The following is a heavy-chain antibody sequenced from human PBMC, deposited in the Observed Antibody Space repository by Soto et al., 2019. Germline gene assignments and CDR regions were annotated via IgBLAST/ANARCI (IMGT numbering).Heavy chain of an antibody. CDR2: INAYNGNT. CDR1: GYSFTRYG. D-gene: IGHD3-16*01. V-gene: IGHV1-18*01. CDR3: AMVDVYVTPSPQDV. Sequence: QVQLAQSGAEVKNPGASVKVSCKASGYSFTRYGIGWARQAPGQGLEWMGWINAYNGNTNYAQNLQGRLTLTTETSTTTAYMELRSLRSNDTAIYYCAMVDVYVTPSPQDVWGQGTTVTVSS. J-gene: IGHJ6*02.